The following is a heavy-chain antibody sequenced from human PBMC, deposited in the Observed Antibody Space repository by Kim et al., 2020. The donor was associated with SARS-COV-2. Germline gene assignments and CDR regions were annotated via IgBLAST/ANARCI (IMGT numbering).Heavy chain of an antibody. CDR1: GYTFTSYG. Sequence: ASVKVSCKASGYTFTSYGISWVRQAPGQGLEWMGWISAYNGNTNYAQKLQGRVIMTTDTPTSTAYMELRSLRSDDTAVYYCARDRSGYDSSGYYHDAYYYYGMDVWGQGTTLTVSS. D-gene: IGHD3-22*01. J-gene: IGHJ6*02. CDR3: ARDRSGYDSSGYYHDAYYYYGMDV. CDR2: ISAYNGNT. V-gene: IGHV1-18*01.